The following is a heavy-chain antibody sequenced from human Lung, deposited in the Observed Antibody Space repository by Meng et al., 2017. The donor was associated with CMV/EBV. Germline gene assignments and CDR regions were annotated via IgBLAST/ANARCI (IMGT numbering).Heavy chain of an antibody. CDR2: IYNTGDR. J-gene: IGHJ5*01. D-gene: IGHD2-21*02. CDR1: GFTISSSF. Sequence: GESXKISCAASGFTISSSFMTWVRQAPGKGLEWVSLIYNTGDRYFAASVKGRFTMSRDNSRNTMYLQMSSLRAEDTAVYYCARVVRDWPQGFTDSWGQGTPVTVSS. V-gene: IGHV3-53*01. CDR3: ARVVRDWPQGFTDS.